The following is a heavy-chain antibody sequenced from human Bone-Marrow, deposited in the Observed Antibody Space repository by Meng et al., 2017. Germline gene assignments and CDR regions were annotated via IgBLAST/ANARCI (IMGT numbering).Heavy chain of an antibody. J-gene: IGHJ4*02. Sequence: GGSLRLSCAASGFTFSSYEMNWVRQAPGKGLEWVSDISSSGSTIYYADSVKGRFTISRDNAKNSLYLQMNSLRAEDTAVYYFARETRQRFGYYFDYWGQGTLVTVSS. CDR1: GFTFSSYE. V-gene: IGHV3-48*03. D-gene: IGHD3-16*01. CDR3: ARETRQRFGYYFDY. CDR2: ISSSGSTI.